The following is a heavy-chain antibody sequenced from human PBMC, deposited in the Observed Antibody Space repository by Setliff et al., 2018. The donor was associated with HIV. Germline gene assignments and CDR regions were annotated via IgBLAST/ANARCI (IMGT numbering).Heavy chain of an antibody. CDR1: GGSFSAYY. CDR3: ASAADYYDSSGYWAPPRYFDY. V-gene: IGHV4-34*01. J-gene: IGHJ4*02. Sequence: SETMSLPCAVDGGSFSAYYWTWVRQPPGKGLEWNGEINQSGSTYYNQSLRSRVTLSVETSKKQFSLKLSSITSADTAVYSCASAADYYDSSGYWAPPRYFDYWGQGTLVTVSS. CDR2: INQSGST. D-gene: IGHD3-22*01.